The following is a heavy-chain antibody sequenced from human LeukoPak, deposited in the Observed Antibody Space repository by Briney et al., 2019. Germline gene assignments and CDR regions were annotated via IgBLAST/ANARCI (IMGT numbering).Heavy chain of an antibody. CDR1: GGSISSGGYY. D-gene: IGHD3-22*01. CDR3: AREYSSGYYGSFDI. J-gene: IGHJ3*02. V-gene: IGHV4-31*03. Sequence: PSETLSLTCTVSGGSISSGGYYWSWIRQHPGKGLEWIGYIYYSGSTYYNPSLKSRVTISVDTSKNQFSLKLSSVTAADTAVYYCAREYSSGYYGSFDIWGQGTMVTVSS. CDR2: IYYSGST.